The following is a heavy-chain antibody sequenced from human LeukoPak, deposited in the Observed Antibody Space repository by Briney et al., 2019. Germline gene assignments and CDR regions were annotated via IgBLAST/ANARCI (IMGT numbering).Heavy chain of an antibody. CDR3: ARAGYCSSTSCYAGALDY. J-gene: IGHJ4*02. D-gene: IGHD2-2*03. CDR2: IYHSGST. V-gene: IGHV4-38-2*01. CDR1: GYSISSGYY. Sequence: SETLSLTCANSGYSISSGYYWGWIRQPPGKGLEWIGSIYHSGSTYYNPSLKSRVTISVDTSKNQFSLKLSSVTAADTAVYYCARAGYCSSTSCYAGALDYWGQGTLVTVSS.